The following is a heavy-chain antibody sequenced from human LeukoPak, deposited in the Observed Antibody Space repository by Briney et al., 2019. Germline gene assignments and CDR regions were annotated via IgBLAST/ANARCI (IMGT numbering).Heavy chain of an antibody. J-gene: IGHJ4*02. CDR2: MNPNSGNT. CDR1: GYTFTSYD. Sequence: GASVKVSCKASGYTFTSYDINWVRQATGQGLEWMGWMNPNSGNTGYAQKFQGRVTMTRNSSITTAYMELSSLRSEDTAVYYCARSNGRCSDGSCYYPDYWGQGTLSPSPQ. V-gene: IGHV1-8*01. CDR3: ARSNGRCSDGSCYYPDY. D-gene: IGHD2-15*01.